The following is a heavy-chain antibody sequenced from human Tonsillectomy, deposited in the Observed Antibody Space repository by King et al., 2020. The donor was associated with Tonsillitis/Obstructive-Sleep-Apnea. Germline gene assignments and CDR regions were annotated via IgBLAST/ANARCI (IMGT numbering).Heavy chain of an antibody. J-gene: IGHJ3*02. CDR3: ARDNCSSTSCPSPGAFDI. V-gene: IGHV3-30*01. CDR2: ISYDVSNK. CDR1: GFTCSSYA. D-gene: IGHD2-2*01. Sequence: QLVQSGGGVVQPGRSLRLSCAASGFTCSSYAMHWVRQAPGKGLEWVAVISYDVSNKYYAASVKGRFTISRDNSKNTLYLQMNSLRAEDTAVYYCARDNCSSTSCPSPGAFDIWGQGTMVTVSS.